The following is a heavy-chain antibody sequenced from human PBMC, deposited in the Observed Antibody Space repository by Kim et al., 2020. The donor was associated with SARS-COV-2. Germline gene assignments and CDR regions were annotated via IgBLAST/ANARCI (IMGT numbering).Heavy chain of an antibody. D-gene: IGHD1-1*01. CDR1: GFTFSSYS. V-gene: IGHV3-21*01. Sequence: GGSLRLSCAASGFTFSSYSMNWVRQAPGKGLEWVSSISSSSSYIYYADSVKGRFTISRDNAKNSLYLQMNSLRAEDTAVYYCAPAAIQLERHLEGHEDSYYYGLDVWGQGTAVTVPS. CDR3: APAAIQLERHLEGHEDSYYYGLDV. J-gene: IGHJ6*02. CDR2: ISSSSSYI.